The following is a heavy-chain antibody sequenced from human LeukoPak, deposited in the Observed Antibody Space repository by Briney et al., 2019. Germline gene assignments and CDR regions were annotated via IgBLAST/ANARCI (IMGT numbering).Heavy chain of an antibody. CDR3: ARGGDYGDLRYFDY. CDR1: GGSINNYY. J-gene: IGHJ4*02. V-gene: IGHV4-59*01. CDR2: IYYRGST. D-gene: IGHD4-17*01. Sequence: SETLSLTCTVSGGSINNYYWSWIRQPPGRGLEWIGYIYYRGSTNYNPSLKSRVTFSVDTSKNQFSLKLNSVTAADTAVYYCARGGDYGDLRYFDYWGQGTLVTVPS.